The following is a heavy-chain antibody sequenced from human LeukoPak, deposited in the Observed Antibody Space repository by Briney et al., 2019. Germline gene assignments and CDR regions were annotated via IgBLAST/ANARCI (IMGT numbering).Heavy chain of an antibody. D-gene: IGHD2-21*02. V-gene: IGHV1-2*02. J-gene: IGHJ4*02. Sequence: ASVKVSCKASGYTFTGYYMHWVRQAPGQGLEWMGWINPNSGGTNYAQKFQGRVTMTRDTSISTAYMELSRLRSDDTAMYYCARVRVVTAAYDYWGEGTLVTVSS. CDR2: INPNSGGT. CDR3: ARVRVVTAAYDY. CDR1: GYTFTGYY.